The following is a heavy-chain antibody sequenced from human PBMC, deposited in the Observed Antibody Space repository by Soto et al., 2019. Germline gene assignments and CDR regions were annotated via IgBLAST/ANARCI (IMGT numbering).Heavy chain of an antibody. Sequence: PSETLSLTCTVSGGSVSSGSYYWSWIRQPPGKGLEWIGYIYYSGSTNYNPSLKSRVTISVDASKNQFSLKLSSVTAADTAVYYCARSRTTVTYYGMDVWGQGTTVTVSS. CDR3: ARSRTTVTYYGMDV. J-gene: IGHJ6*02. D-gene: IGHD4-4*01. V-gene: IGHV4-61*01. CDR1: GGSVSSGSYY. CDR2: IYYSGST.